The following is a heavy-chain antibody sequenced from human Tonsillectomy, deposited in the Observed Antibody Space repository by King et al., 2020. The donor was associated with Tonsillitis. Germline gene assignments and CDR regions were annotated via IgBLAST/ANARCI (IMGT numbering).Heavy chain of an antibody. CDR2: IYSGGIT. CDR1: GFTVSSNY. CDR3: ARPQYYYDSSGYLGYFDY. Sequence: VQLVESGGGLIQPGGSLRLSCAASGFTVSSNYMSWVRQAPGKGLEWVSVIYSGGITYYADSVKGRITISRDNSKNTLYLQMNSLRAEDTAVYYCARPQYYYDSSGYLGYFDYWGQGTLVTVSS. D-gene: IGHD3-22*01. J-gene: IGHJ4*02. V-gene: IGHV3-53*01.